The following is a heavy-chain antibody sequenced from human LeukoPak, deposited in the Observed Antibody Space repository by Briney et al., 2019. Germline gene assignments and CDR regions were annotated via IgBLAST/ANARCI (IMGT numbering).Heavy chain of an antibody. CDR2: INTNTGNP. CDR1: GYTFTSYA. D-gene: IGHD6-13*01. V-gene: IGHV7-4-1*02. CDR3: ARGPAGTNYCYGMDV. J-gene: IGHJ6*02. Sequence: AASVKVSCKASGYTFTSYAMNWVRQAPGQGLEWMGWINTNTGNPTYAQGFTGRFVFSLDTSVSTAYLQISSLKAEDTAVYYCARGPAGTNYCYGMDVWGQGTTVTVSS.